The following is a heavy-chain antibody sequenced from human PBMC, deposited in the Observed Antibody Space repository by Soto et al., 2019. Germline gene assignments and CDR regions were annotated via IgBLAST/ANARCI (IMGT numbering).Heavy chain of an antibody. D-gene: IGHD3-22*01. V-gene: IGHV3-30*03. CDR1: GFTFNTYG. J-gene: IGHJ3*02. CDR3: ARDNYYDSSGYWPMTFDI. Sequence: PGGSLRLSCAASGFTFNTYGMHWVRQAPGKGLEWVAVISYDGSDKYYADSVKGRFIISRDNAKNSLYLQMNSLRAEDTAVYYCARDNYYDSSGYWPMTFDIWGQGTMVTV. CDR2: ISYDGSDK.